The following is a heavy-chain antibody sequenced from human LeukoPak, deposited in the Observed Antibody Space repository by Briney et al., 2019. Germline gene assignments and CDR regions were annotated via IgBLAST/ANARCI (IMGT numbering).Heavy chain of an antibody. CDR1: GGSISGYY. J-gene: IGHJ1*01. CDR3: ARDFTRNSYAVAEFFHP. CDR2: IYANGGT. V-gene: IGHV4-4*07. D-gene: IGHD5-18*01. Sequence: SETLSLTCTDSGGSISGYYWNWIRQSAGKGLGWIGRIYANGGTNYNPSLRSRVSMSVDTSKNQFSLKLTSVTAADTAIYYCARDFTRNSYAVAEFFHPWGQGTLVSVSS.